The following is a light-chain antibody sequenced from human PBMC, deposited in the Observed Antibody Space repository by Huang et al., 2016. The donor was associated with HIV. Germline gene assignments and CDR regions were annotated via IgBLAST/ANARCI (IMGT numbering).Light chain of an antibody. CDR3: QQFHDLYT. CDR2: DAS. J-gene: IGKJ2*01. V-gene: IGKV1-33*01. Sequence: DIQMTQSPASLSVSIGDRVTIICQADQDINGDLNWFQQAPGKAPKLLISDASYLATGVPSRFSASGYGTGFSLTITSLQPEDIGTYYCQQFHDLYTFGQGTKLEIK. CDR1: QDINGD.